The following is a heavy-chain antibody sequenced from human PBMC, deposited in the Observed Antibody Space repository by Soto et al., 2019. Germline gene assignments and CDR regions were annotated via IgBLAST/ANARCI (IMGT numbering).Heavy chain of an antibody. J-gene: IGHJ4*02. CDR1: GGSISSVHSS. CDR3: VRGGQGSPSDY. V-gene: IGHV4-30-4*01. CDR2: IYYSGNS. Sequence: QVQLQESGPGLVKPSQTLSLTCTVSGGSISSVHSSWSWIRQPPGKGLEWIGSIYYSGNSYYNPSLNNRLTISVDTSKNQFSLQLSSVTAADTAVYYCVRGGQGSPSDYWGQGTLVTVSS.